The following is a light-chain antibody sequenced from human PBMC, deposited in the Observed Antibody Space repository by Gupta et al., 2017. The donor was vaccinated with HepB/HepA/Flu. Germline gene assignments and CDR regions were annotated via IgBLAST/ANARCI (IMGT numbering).Light chain of an antibody. CDR1: SSNIGGNY. CDR2: RNN. Sequence: QSVLTQPPSASGTPGQRVIISCSGSSSNIGGNYVDWYQQRPGTAPNLLIYRNNQRPSGVPDRVSGSKSGTSAALAISGLRSEDEADYYCEAWDDSLSALWIFGTGTKVTVL. CDR3: EAWDDSLSALWI. V-gene: IGLV1-47*01. J-gene: IGLJ1*01.